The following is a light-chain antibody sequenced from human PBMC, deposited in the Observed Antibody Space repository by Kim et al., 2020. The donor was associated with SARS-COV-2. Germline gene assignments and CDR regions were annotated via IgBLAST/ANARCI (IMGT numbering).Light chain of an antibody. CDR3: QKYNSAPWT. Sequence: GDRVTITCRASQGITNSLAWYQQKPGKVLQLMIYAASALQSGVPSRFSGSGSGTDFTLTISSLQPEDVATYYCQKYNSAPWTFG. CDR1: QGITNS. J-gene: IGKJ1*01. V-gene: IGKV1-27*01. CDR2: AAS.